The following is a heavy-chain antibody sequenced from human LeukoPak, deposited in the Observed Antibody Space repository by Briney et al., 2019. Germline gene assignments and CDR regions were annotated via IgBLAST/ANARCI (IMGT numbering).Heavy chain of an antibody. J-gene: IGHJ4*02. D-gene: IGHD1-26*01. CDR2: INPPSGGT. Sequence: ASLKVSFKAYGYTFTAYNIHGVRQAPRQGLEWMGWINPPSGGTNYAQKFQGRVTMTRDTSISTAYMELSSLTSDDTAVYFCVRGGGTAHFDYWGQGTLVTVSS. CDR3: VRGGGTAHFDY. CDR1: GYTFTAYN. V-gene: IGHV1-2*02.